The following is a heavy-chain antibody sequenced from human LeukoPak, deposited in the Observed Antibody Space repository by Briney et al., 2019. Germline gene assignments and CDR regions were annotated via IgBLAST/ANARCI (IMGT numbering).Heavy chain of an antibody. D-gene: IGHD5-18*01. V-gene: IGHV3-23*01. Sequence: GGSLRLSCAASGFTFSSYAMSWVRQAPGKGLEWVSAISGSGGSTYYADSVKGRFTISRDDSKNTLYLQMNSLGADDTAVYFCAKDISQGYTFGSIEEDYWGQGTLVTVSS. CDR3: AKDISQGYTFGSIEEDY. CDR1: GFTFSSYA. CDR2: ISGSGGST. J-gene: IGHJ4*02.